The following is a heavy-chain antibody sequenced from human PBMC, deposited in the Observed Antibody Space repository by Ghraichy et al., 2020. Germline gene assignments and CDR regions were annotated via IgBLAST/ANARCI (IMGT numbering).Heavy chain of an antibody. D-gene: IGHD6-13*01. J-gene: IGHJ4*01. CDR3: ARDEAGYSSN. Sequence: GGSLRLSCAASGFTFSSYAMHWVRQAPGKGLEYVSSITSNGGSTYYANSVKDRFTISSDNSKNMLYLQMGSLTGEDMAVYYCARDEAGYSSNWGQGTRVTVTS. CDR2: ITSNGGST. CDR1: GFTFSSYA. V-gene: IGHV3-64*01.